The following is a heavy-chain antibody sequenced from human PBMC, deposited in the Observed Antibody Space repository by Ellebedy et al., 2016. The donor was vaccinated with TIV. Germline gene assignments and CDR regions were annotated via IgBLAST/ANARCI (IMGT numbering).Heavy chain of an antibody. J-gene: IGHJ5*02. CDR1: GFTFSSYA. D-gene: IGHD5-12*01. CDR2: ISGSGGST. CDR3: VKGGDIVATNWFDP. V-gene: IGHV3-23*01. Sequence: GESLKISCAASGFTFSSYAMSWVRQAPGKGLEWVSAISGSGGSTYYADSVKGRFTISRDNSKNTLYLQMSSLRAEDTAVYYCVKGGDIVATNWFDPWGQGTLVTVSS.